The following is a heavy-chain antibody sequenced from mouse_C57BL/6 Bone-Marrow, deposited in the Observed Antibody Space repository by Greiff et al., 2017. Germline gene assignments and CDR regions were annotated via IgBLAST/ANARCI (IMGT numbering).Heavy chain of an antibody. CDR3: ARHETDYSNYGAY. Sequence: SGGDLVKPGGSLKLSCAASGFTFSSYGMSWVRQTPDKRLEWVATISSGGSYTYYPDSVKGRFTISRDNAKTTLYLQMSSLKSEDTAMYYCARHETDYSNYGAYGGQGTLVTVSA. J-gene: IGHJ3*01. D-gene: IGHD2-5*01. V-gene: IGHV5-6*01. CDR2: ISSGGSYT. CDR1: GFTFSSYG.